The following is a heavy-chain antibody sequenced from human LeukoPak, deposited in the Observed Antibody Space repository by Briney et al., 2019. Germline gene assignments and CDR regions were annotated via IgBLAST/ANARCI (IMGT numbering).Heavy chain of an antibody. D-gene: IGHD3-22*01. CDR1: GGTFSSYA. J-gene: IGHJ5*02. CDR2: IIPIFGTA. CDR3: ARGASYDRGTDWFDP. V-gene: IGHV1-69*05. Sequence: GASVKVSCKASGGTFSSYAISWVRQAPGQGLEWMGGIIPIFGTANYAQKFQGRVTITTDESTSTAYMELRSLRSEDTAVYYCARGASYDRGTDWFDPWGQGTLVTVSS.